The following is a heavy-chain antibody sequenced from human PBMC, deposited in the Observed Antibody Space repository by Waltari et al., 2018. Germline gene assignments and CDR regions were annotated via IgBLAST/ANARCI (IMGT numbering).Heavy chain of an antibody. CDR3: AKGTWGSAFDI. CDR2: ISADGTRT. CDR1: GFTFTCYG. J-gene: IGHJ3*02. Sequence: EVQLLGSGGDLVQPGGSLRLSCAASGFTFTCYGMSWVRQAPGKGPEWVSSISADGTRTYYGDSMKGRFTISRDNSENTLYLQMNSLRAEDTALYYCAKGTWGSAFDIWGQGTMVTVSS. V-gene: IGHV3-23*01. D-gene: IGHD7-27*01.